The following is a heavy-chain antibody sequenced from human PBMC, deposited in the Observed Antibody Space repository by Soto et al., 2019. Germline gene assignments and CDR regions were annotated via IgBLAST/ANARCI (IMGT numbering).Heavy chain of an antibody. J-gene: IGHJ4*02. D-gene: IGHD2-21*02. V-gene: IGHV4-39*01. CDR2: IYYSGRT. CDR1: GESISSSSYY. CDR3: ARQRTTVVTQAYFDH. Sequence: SETLSLSCLVSGESISSSSYYWGWIREPPGKGLEWIGSIYYSGRTYYNPSFKSRVTISIDTSKNQFALKLSSVTATDTAVYYFARQRTTVVTQAYFDHWGQGALVTVSS.